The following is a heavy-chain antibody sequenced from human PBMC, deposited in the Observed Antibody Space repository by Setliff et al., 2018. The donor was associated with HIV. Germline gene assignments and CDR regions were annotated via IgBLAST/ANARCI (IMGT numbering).Heavy chain of an antibody. CDR3: ARGVVDYDFWSGSGDYYYMDV. CDR1: GGSIISSTYF. Sequence: PSETLSLTCTVSGGSIISSTYFWGWIRQPPGKGLECIGNIYYSVSTKYTPSLKSRVSMSIDTSKNQFSLKMSSVTAADTAVYYCARGVVDYDFWSGSGDYYYMDVWGKGTTVTVS. CDR2: IYYSVST. D-gene: IGHD3-3*01. J-gene: IGHJ6*03. V-gene: IGHV4-39*07.